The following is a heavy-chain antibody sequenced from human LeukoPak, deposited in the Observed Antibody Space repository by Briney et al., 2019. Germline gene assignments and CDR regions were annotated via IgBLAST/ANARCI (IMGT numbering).Heavy chain of an antibody. CDR1: GFTFSSYG. CDR2: IRYDGSNK. D-gene: IGHD1-26*01. CDR3: AKDSVSGSFYGYFDY. J-gene: IGHJ4*02. Sequence: GGSLRLSCAASGFTFSSYGMHWVRQAPGKGLEWVAFIRYDGSNKHYADSVKGRFTISRDNSKNTLSLQMNSLRGEDTAFYYCAKDSVSGSFYGYFDYWGQGTLVTVSS. V-gene: IGHV3-30*02.